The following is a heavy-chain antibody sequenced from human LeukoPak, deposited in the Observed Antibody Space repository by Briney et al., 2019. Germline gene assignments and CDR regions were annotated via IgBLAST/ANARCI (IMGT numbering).Heavy chain of an antibody. CDR3: ARRVTMVRGVIPFDY. V-gene: IGHV4-59*08. Sequence: SETLSLTCTVSGGSISSYYWSWIRQPPGKGLEWIGYMYYRGNTNYDPSLKSRVTISIDTPNNQFSLKLSSVTAADTAVYYCARRVTMVRGVIPFDYWGQGTLVTVSS. CDR2: MYYRGNT. D-gene: IGHD3-10*01. J-gene: IGHJ4*02. CDR1: GGSISSYY.